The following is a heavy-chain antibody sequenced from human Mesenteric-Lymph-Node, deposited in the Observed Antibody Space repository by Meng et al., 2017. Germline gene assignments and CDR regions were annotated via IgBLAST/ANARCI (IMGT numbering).Heavy chain of an antibody. CDR3: ARRRTTVTTKYYYGMDV. Sequence: GESLKISCAASGFTFSSYWMSWVRQAPGKGLEWVANIKQDGSEKYYVDSVKGRFTISRDNAKNTLYLQMNSLRAEDTAVYYCARRRTTVTTKYYYGMDVWGQGTTVTVSS. CDR1: GFTFSSYW. J-gene: IGHJ6*02. CDR2: IKQDGSEK. V-gene: IGHV3-7*01. D-gene: IGHD4-11*01.